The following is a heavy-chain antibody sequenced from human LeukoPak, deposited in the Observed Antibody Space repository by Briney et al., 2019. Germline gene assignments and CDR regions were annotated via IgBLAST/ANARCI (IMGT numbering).Heavy chain of an antibody. CDR3: ARQEEDVAFDI. J-gene: IGHJ3*02. CDR1: GGSISSYH. V-gene: IGHV4-59*08. CDR2: IYYSGST. Sequence: SETLSLTCTVSGGSISSYHWSWIRQPPGKGLEWIGYIYYSGSTNYNPSLKSRVTISVDTSKNQFSLKLSSVTAADTAVYYCARQEEDVAFDIWGQGTMVTVSS.